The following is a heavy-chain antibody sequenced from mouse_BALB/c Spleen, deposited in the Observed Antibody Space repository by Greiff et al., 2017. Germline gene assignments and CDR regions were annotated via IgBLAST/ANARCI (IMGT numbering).Heavy chain of an antibody. CDR1: GYTFTSYW. J-gene: IGHJ4*01. Sequence: QVQLKQPGAELVKPGASVKLSCKASGYTFTSYWMHWVKQRPGQGLEWIGEINPSNGRTNYNEKFKSKATLTVDKSSSTAYMQLSSLTSEDSAVYYCARIITTVVTAMDYWGQGTSVTVSS. CDR2: INPSNGRT. V-gene: IGHV1S81*02. D-gene: IGHD1-1*01. CDR3: ARIITTVVTAMDY.